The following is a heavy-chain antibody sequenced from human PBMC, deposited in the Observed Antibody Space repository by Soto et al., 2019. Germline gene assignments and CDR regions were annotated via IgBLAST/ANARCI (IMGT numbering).Heavy chain of an antibody. V-gene: IGHV3-30*18. J-gene: IGHJ5*01. CDR3: AKVYPDDYDSRGPLEFDP. CDR2: ISYDGSNK. D-gene: IGHD3-22*01. Sequence: GGSLRLSCAASGFTFSSYGMHWVRQAPGKGLEWVAVISYDGSNKYYADSVKGRFTISRDNSKNTLYLQMNSLRAEDTAVYYCAKVYPDDYDSRGPLEFDPWGQGTLVNVSS. CDR1: GFTFSSYG.